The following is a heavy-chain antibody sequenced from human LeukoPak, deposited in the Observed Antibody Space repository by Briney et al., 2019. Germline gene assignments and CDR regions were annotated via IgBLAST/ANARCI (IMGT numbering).Heavy chain of an antibody. D-gene: IGHD3-10*01. CDR2: ISSSSSTI. CDR1: GFTFSSYS. Sequence: GGSLRLSCALSGFTFSSYSKNWVRQAPGKGLEWVSYISSSSSTIYYADSVKGRFTISRDNAKNSLYLQMNSLRDEDTAVYYCARSDLWFGESDKGSFDYRGQGTLVTVSS. J-gene: IGHJ4*02. V-gene: IGHV3-48*02. CDR3: ARSDLWFGESDKGSFDY.